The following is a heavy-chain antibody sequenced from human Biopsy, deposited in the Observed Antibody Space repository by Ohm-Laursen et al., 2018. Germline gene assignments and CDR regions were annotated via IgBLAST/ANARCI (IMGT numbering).Heavy chain of an antibody. CDR2: IYYRGET. CDR3: ARHRTHPPPGSMDV. Sequence: SGTLSLTCTVSGGPLSGYYWSWIRQAPGRGLEWIGLIYYRGETDYNPSPKSRVTISVDGSKNQFSLNLTSITAADTAVYYCARHRTHPPPGSMDVWGHGTTVFVSS. V-gene: IGHV4-59*08. J-gene: IGHJ6*02. CDR1: GGPLSGYY. D-gene: IGHD2-15*01.